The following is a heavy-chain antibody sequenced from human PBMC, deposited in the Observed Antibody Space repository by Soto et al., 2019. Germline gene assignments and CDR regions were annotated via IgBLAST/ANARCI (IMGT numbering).Heavy chain of an antibody. CDR1: GYSFSSASF. Sequence: PSETLSLTCAVSGYSFSSASFWGWIRQPPGKGLEWIGSLFHTGITYYNPSLKSRVTISIDTSKNQFSLKLNSVTAADTAVYYCARHELVTTVTKIVDQFDFWGQGTLVTVSS. CDR3: ARHELVTTVTKIVDQFDF. CDR2: LFHTGIT. J-gene: IGHJ4*02. V-gene: IGHV4-38-2*01. D-gene: IGHD4-17*01.